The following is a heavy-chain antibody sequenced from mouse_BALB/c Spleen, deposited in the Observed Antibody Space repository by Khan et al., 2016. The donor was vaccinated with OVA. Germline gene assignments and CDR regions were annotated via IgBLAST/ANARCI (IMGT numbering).Heavy chain of an antibody. J-gene: IGHJ3*01. Sequence: VQLQQSGAELVKPGASVKLSCTASDFNIKDTYMHWVKQRPEPGLEWIGRIDPANGNIKYDPKFQGKATITADTSANTAYLQLSSLASEDTAGYYCARRVYDSWFAYWGQGTLVTVSA. V-gene: IGHV14-3*02. CDR3: ARRVYDSWFAY. D-gene: IGHD2-4*01. CDR2: IDPANGNI. CDR1: DFNIKDTY.